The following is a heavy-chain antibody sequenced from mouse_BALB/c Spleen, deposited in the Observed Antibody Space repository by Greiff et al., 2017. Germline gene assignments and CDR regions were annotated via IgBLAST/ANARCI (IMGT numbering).Heavy chain of an antibody. V-gene: IGHV1-4*01. J-gene: IGHJ2*01. CDR2: INPSSGYT. CDR3: ARAYYYGSSYVTFDY. CDR1: GYTFTSYT. Sequence: VQLQQSGAELARPGASVKMSCKASGYTFTSYTMHWVKQRPGQGLEWIGYINPSSGYTNYNQKFKDKATLTADKSSSTAYMQLSSLTSEDSAVYYGARAYYYGSSYVTFDYWGQGTTLTVSS. D-gene: IGHD1-1*01.